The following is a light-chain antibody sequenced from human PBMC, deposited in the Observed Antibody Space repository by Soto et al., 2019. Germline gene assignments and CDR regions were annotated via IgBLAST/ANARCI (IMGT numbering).Light chain of an antibody. Sequence: QSVLTQPASVSGSPGQSITISRTGTSSDIGGYNFVSWYRQHPGKAPKLLIYAVTNRPSGVPDRFSGSKSGNTASLTISGLQAEDEAVYYCTSYTTSSTLVFGGGTKLTVL. V-gene: IGLV2-14*01. J-gene: IGLJ2*01. CDR3: TSYTTSSTLV. CDR1: SSDIGGYNF. CDR2: AVT.